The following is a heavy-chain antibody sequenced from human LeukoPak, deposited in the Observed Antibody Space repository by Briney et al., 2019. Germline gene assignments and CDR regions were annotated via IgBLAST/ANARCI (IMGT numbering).Heavy chain of an antibody. CDR1: GGSISSYY. CDR2: IYYSGST. J-gene: IGHJ4*02. CDR3: ARLTVGATRCFDY. V-gene: IGHV4-59*08. D-gene: IGHD1-26*01. Sequence: PSETLSLTCTVSGGSISSYYWSWIRQPPGKGLEWIGYIYYSGSTNHNPSLKSRVTISVDTSKNQFSLKLSSVTAADTAVYYCARLTVGATRCFDYWGQGTLVTVSS.